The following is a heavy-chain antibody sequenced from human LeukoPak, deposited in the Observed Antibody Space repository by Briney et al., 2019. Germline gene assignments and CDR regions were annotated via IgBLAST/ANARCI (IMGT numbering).Heavy chain of an antibody. CDR2: IYYSGST. CDR1: GGSISSSSYY. CDR3: ARKALPGNWFDP. Sequence: SETLSPTYTVSGGSISSSSYYWGWIRQPPGKGLEWIGNIYYSGSTYYNPSLKSRVTMSLDTSKNQFSLNLSSVTAADTAVYYCARKALPGNWFDPWGQGTLVTVSS. J-gene: IGHJ5*02. V-gene: IGHV4-39*07.